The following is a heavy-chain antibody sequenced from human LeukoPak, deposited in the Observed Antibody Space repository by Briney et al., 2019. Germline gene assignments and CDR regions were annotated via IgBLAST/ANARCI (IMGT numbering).Heavy chain of an antibody. CDR2: ISGSGGTT. V-gene: IGHV3-23*01. Sequence: GGSLRLSCAASGFTFSSYAMSWVRQAPGKGLEWVPAISGSGGTTYYADSVKGRFTISRDNSKNTLYLQMNSLRAEDTAVYYCAKDRILLMVYAIGYFDYWGQGTLVTVSS. J-gene: IGHJ4*02. CDR3: AKDRILLMVYAIGYFDY. CDR1: GFTFSSYA. D-gene: IGHD2-8*01.